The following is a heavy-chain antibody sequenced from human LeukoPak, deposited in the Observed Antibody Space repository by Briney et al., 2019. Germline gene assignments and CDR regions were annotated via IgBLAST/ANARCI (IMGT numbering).Heavy chain of an antibody. V-gene: IGHV1-18*01. D-gene: IGHD3-3*01. CDR2: ISAYNGNT. Sequence: GASVKVSCKASGYTFTSYGISWVRQAPGQGLEWMGWISAYNGNTNYAQKLQGRVTMTTDTSTSTAYMELRSLRSDDTAVYYCARGVGPNFWSGYHGIRGGFFDYWGQGTLVTVSS. CDR1: GYTFTSYG. CDR3: ARGVGPNFWSGYHGIRGGFFDY. J-gene: IGHJ4*02.